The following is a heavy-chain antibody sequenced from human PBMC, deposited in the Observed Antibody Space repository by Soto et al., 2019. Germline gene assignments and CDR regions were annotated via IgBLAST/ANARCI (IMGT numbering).Heavy chain of an antibody. D-gene: IGHD4-17*01. Sequence: SGPYAGEPAQTLTLTCDFSGFSLSTYHMGVAWIRQPPGKALEWLALIYWDDDKRYSPSLKDRLAISKDTSSNQVVLTITNMDPGETATYFCANEGDYELLTFDHWGPGTLVTVSS. CDR1: GFSLSTYHMG. CDR2: IYWDDDK. J-gene: IGHJ4*02. V-gene: IGHV2-5*02. CDR3: ANEGDYELLTFDH.